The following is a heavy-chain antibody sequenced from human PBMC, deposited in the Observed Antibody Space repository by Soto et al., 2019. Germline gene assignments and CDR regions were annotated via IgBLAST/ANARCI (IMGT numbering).Heavy chain of an antibody. CDR2: ISGSGGST. CDR1: GFTFSSYA. J-gene: IGHJ4*02. Sequence: GGSLRLSCAASGFTFSSYAMSRVRQAPGKGLEWVSAISGSGGSTYYADSVKGRFTISRDNSKSTLYLQMNSLRAEDTAVYYCAKDEYYYDSSGYFREEYYFDYWGQGTLVTVSS. V-gene: IGHV3-23*01. CDR3: AKDEYYYDSSGYFREEYYFDY. D-gene: IGHD3-22*01.